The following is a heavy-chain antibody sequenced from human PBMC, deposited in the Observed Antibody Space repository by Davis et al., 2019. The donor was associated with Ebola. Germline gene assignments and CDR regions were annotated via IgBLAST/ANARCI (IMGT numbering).Heavy chain of an antibody. CDR2: IGTAGDT. J-gene: IGHJ6*04. D-gene: IGHD3-16*02. V-gene: IGHV3-13*01. CDR1: GFTFSSYD. CDR3: ARVYRDYYYGMDV. Sequence: GGSLRLSCAASGFTFSSYDMHWVRHATGKGLEWVSAIGTAGDTYYPGSVKGRFTISRENAKNSLYLQMNSLRAGDTAVYYCARVYRDYYYGMDVWGKGTTVTVSS.